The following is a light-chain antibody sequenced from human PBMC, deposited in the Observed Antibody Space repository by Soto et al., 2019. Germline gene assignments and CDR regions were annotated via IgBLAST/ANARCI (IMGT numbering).Light chain of an antibody. CDR3: QQRSNWPRT. CDR2: DAS. CDR1: QGVSSY. V-gene: IGKV3-11*01. J-gene: IGKJ1*01. Sequence: EIVLTQSPGTLSLSPGERATLSCRASQGVSSYLAWYQQKPGQAPRLLIYDASDRATGIPARFSGSGSGTDFTLTISSLEPEDFAVYYCQQRSNWPRTFGQGTKVDI.